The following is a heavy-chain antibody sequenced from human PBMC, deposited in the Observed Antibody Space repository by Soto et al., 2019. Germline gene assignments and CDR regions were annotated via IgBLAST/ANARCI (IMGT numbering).Heavy chain of an antibody. D-gene: IGHD6-13*01. CDR1: GGSISSYY. CDR2: IYYSGST. Sequence: QVQLQESGPGLVKPSETLSLTCTVSGGSISSYYWSWIRQPLGKGLEWIGYIYYSGSTNYNPSLKSRVTISVDTSKNQFSLKLSSVTAADTAVYYCARAKYSSSWYYFDYWGQGTLVTVSS. CDR3: ARAKYSSSWYYFDY. V-gene: IGHV4-59*01. J-gene: IGHJ4*02.